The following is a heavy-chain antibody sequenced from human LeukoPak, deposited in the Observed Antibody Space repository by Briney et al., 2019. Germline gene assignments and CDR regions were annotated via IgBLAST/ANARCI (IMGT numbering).Heavy chain of an antibody. Sequence: GGSLRLSCAASGFTFSSYSMNWVRQAPGKGLEWVSYISSSSGTIYYADSVKGRFTISRDNAKNSLYLQMNSLRAEDTAVYYCARFGGSTSNNWFDPWGQGTLVTVSS. J-gene: IGHJ5*02. D-gene: IGHD2-2*01. CDR2: ISSSSGTI. CDR1: GFTFSSYS. V-gene: IGHV3-48*01. CDR3: ARFGGSTSNNWFDP.